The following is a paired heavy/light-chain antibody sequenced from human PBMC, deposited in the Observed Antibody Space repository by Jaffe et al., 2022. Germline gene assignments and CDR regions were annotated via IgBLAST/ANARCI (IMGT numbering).Heavy chain of an antibody. CDR1: GDSMNTDVW. CDR2: VSHLGDT. Sequence: QVRLRESGPGLVRPSGTLSLTCTVSGDSMNTDVWWTWVRQSPGKGPEWIGKVSHLGDTHYSPSLRSRVTISMDSSRNLFFLNMTSVTAADTAVYYCARRPEDMHSYYIDVWGTGTTVTVSS. D-gene: IGHD3-16*01. J-gene: IGHJ6*03. CDR3: ARRPEDMHSYYIDV. V-gene: IGHV4-4*02.
Light chain of an antibody. V-gene: IGKV3-20*01. CDR1: HSVAASY. J-gene: IGKJ5*01. Sequence: EIVLTQSPGTLSLSPGERATLSCRTSHSVAASYSAWYQQKPGQAPTLLIYGASNRAAGVPDRFSGSGSGTDFTLTISTLAPEDSAVYYCQQQGNSLLFGQGTRLEIK. CDR2: GAS. CDR3: QQQGNSLL.